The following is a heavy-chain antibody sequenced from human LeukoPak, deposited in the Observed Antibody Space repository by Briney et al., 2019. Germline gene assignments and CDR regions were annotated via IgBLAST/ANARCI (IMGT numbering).Heavy chain of an antibody. CDR1: GFTFSNYA. D-gene: IGHD2-21*02. Sequence: GGSLRLSCAASGFTFSNYAMSWVRQAPGKGLEWVSSINGRGGSTYYADSVKGRFTISRDNSKNTLYLQMNSLRAEDTAIYYCAKDRLLNCRGDCYIFDYWGQGTVVTVSS. CDR3: AKDRLLNCRGDCYIFDY. CDR2: INGRGGST. J-gene: IGHJ4*02. V-gene: IGHV3-23*01.